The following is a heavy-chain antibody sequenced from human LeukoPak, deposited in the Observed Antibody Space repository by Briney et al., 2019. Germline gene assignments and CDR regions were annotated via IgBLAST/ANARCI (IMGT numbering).Heavy chain of an antibody. Sequence: SETLSLTCTVSGGSISNYYWSWIRQPPGKGLEWIGYIYYSGSTNYNPSLKSRVTISVDTSKNQFSLKLTSVTAADTAVYYCARPSLADYWGQGTRVTVS. CDR1: GGSISNYY. CDR2: IYYSGST. CDR3: ARPSLADY. V-gene: IGHV4-59*01. J-gene: IGHJ4*02.